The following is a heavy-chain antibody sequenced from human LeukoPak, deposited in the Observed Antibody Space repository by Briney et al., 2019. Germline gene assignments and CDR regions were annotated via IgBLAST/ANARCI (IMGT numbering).Heavy chain of an antibody. Sequence: IYPGDSDTRYSPSFQGQVTISVDKSISTAYLQWSSLEASDTAMYYCARGGGYSYGTVEYWGQGTLVTVSS. V-gene: IGHV5-51*01. CDR3: ARGGGYSYGTVEY. J-gene: IGHJ4*02. CDR2: IYPGDSDT. D-gene: IGHD5-18*01.